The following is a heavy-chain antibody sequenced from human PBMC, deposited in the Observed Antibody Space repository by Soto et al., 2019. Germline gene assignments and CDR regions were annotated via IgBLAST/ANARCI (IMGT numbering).Heavy chain of an antibody. J-gene: IGHJ6*02. Sequence: PSETLSLTCTVSGGSISGYYWSWIRQPPGKGLEWIGYIYYSGSTNYNPSLKSRVTISVDTSKNQFSLKLSSVTAADTAVYYCARDVTLYSSSSFMGRGGMDVWGQGTTVTVSS. D-gene: IGHD6-6*01. V-gene: IGHV4-59*01. CDR2: IYYSGST. CDR3: ARDVTLYSSSSFMGRGGMDV. CDR1: GGSISGYY.